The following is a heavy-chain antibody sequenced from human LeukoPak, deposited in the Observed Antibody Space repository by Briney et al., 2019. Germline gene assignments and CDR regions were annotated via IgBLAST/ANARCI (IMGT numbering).Heavy chain of an antibody. CDR1: GGSISSGGYS. J-gene: IGHJ4*02. D-gene: IGHD2-21*02. CDR2: IYHSGST. V-gene: IGHV4-30-2*01. CDR3: AAFVVVTATFDY. Sequence: SETLSFTCAVSGGSISSGGYSWSWIRQPPGKGLEWIGYIYHSGSTYYNPSLKSRVTISVDRSKNQFSLKLSSVTAADTAVYYCAAFVVVTATFDYWGQGTLVTVSS.